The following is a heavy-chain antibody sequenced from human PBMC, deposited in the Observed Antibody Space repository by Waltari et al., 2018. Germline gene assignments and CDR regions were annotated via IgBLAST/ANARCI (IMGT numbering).Heavy chain of an antibody. J-gene: IGHJ6*02. Sequence: EVQLVESGGGLIQPGGSLRLSCAASGFTVSSNYMSWVRQAPGKGLEWVSVIYSGGSTYYADSVKGRFTISRDNSKNTLYLQMNSLRAEDTAVYYCARENHYYGSGHGLDVWGQGTTVTVSS. D-gene: IGHD3-10*01. V-gene: IGHV3-53*01. CDR1: GFTVSSNY. CDR3: ARENHYYGSGHGLDV. CDR2: IYSGGST.